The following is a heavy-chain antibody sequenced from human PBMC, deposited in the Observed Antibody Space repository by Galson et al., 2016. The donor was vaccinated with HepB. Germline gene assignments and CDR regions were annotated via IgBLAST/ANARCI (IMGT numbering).Heavy chain of an antibody. D-gene: IGHD1-1*01. J-gene: IGHJ4*02. CDR1: DGSISTSSFS. Sequence: SETLSLTCTVSDGSISTSSFSWGWIRQPPGKGLECIGTVYRGKIYYNPSLESRVSISVDTSKNQFSLKLTSVTAADSGVYYCGTSTGTTEYWGQGTLVTVSS. CDR3: GTSTGTTEY. CDR2: VYRGKI. V-gene: IGHV4-39*01.